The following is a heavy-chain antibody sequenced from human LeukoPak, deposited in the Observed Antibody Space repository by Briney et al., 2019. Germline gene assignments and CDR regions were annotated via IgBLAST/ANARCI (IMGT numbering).Heavy chain of an antibody. D-gene: IGHD3-22*01. J-gene: IGHJ5*02. Sequence: PGGSLRLSCAASGFTFRTYGMHWARRPPGKGREWVAFLWFDGSHQYSADSVRGRFIISRDNSNNTLYLQMNSLRADDTAVYYCARDGNYFDTTPNWFDTWGQGTLVTVSS. V-gene: IGHV3-33*01. CDR1: GFTFRTYG. CDR2: LWFDGSHQ. CDR3: ARDGNYFDTTPNWFDT.